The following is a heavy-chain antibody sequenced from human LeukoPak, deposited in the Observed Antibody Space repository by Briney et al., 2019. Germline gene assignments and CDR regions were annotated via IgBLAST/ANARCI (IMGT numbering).Heavy chain of an antibody. D-gene: IGHD3-9*01. CDR3: ARGVLRYFDWLDY. V-gene: IGHV4-38-2*01. Sequence: SETLSLTCAVSGYSISSGYYWGWIRQPPGKGLEWIGSIYHSGSTYYNPSLKSRVTISVDTSKNQFSLKLSSVTAADTAVYCCARGVLRYFDWLDYWGQGTLVTVSS. CDR2: IYHSGST. CDR1: GYSISSGYY. J-gene: IGHJ4*02.